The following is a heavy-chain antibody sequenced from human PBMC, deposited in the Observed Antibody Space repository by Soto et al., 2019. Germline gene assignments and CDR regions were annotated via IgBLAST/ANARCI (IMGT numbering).Heavy chain of an antibody. CDR1: GGTFSSYA. CDR2: LIPIFGTA. CDR3: ARNGGKRAIWILNWFDP. J-gene: IGHJ5*02. D-gene: IGHD1-1*01. V-gene: IGHV1-69*01. Sequence: QVQLVQSGAEVKKPGSSVKVSCKASGGTFSSYAISWVRQAPGQGLEWMGGLIPIFGTANYAQKFQGRVTVPADESTGTAYRELSSLRSEDTAVYYCARNGGKRAIWILNWFDPWGQGTLVTVSS.